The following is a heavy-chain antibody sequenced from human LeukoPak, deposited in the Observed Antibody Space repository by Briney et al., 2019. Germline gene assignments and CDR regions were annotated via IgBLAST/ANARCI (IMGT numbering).Heavy chain of an antibody. CDR1: GLTFSSYA. CDR2: ISYDGSNK. CDR3: ARDLGTTASY. D-gene: IGHD3-16*01. V-gene: IGHV3-30-3*01. J-gene: IGHJ4*02. Sequence: PGRSLRLSCAASGLTFSSYAMHWVRQAPGKGLEWVAVISYDGSNKYYADSVKGRFTISRDNSKNTLYLQMNSLRAEDTAVYYCARDLGTTASYWGQGTLVTVSS.